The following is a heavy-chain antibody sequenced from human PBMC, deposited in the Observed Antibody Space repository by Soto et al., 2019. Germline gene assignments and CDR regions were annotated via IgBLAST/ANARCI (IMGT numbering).Heavy chain of an antibody. D-gene: IGHD6-19*01. CDR2: IYPGDSDT. V-gene: IGHV5-51*01. Sequence: XDSLKVSWKCSGYSFTSYWSGWVLQMPGKGLEWMGIIYPGDSDTRYSPSFQGQVTISADKSISTAYLQWSSLKASDTAMYYCARQQRYSSGWGPYYYGMDVCGQGTTVTVSS. CDR3: ARQQRYSSGWGPYYYGMDV. CDR1: GYSFTSYW. J-gene: IGHJ6*02.